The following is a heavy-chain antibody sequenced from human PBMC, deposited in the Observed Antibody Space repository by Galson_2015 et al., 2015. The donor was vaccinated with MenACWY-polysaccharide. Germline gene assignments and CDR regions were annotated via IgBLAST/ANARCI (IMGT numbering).Heavy chain of an antibody. V-gene: IGHV3-9*01. Sequence: SLRLSCAASGFTFSSYWMSWVRQAPGKGLEWVSGISWNSGSIGYADSVKGRFTISRDNAKNSLYLQMNSLRAEDTALYYCAKDDEGDTMVRGVITDWGQGTLVTVSS. J-gene: IGHJ4*02. CDR1: GFTFSSYW. D-gene: IGHD3-10*01. CDR3: AKDDEGDTMVRGVITD. CDR2: ISWNSGSI.